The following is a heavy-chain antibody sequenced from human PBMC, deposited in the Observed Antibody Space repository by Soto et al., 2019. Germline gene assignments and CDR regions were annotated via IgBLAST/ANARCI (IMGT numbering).Heavy chain of an antibody. CDR1: GGSISSSSYY. CDR3: ASIKFSGSYAFDY. J-gene: IGHJ4*02. CDR2: IYYSGST. V-gene: IGHV4-39*01. D-gene: IGHD1-26*01. Sequence: QVQLQESGPGLVKPSETLSLTCTVSGGSISSSSYYWGWIRQPSGKGLEWIGSIYYSGSTYYNPSLKSRVSISVYTSKNQFPLNLNSVTAADTAVYYCASIKFSGSYAFDYWGQGTLVTVSS.